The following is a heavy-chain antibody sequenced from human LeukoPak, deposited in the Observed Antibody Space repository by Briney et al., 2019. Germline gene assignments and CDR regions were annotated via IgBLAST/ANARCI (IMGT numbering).Heavy chain of an antibody. CDR3: ARIDGYSYVGGYYYYYYMDV. CDR1: GFTFSDYY. CDR2: ISNSGSTI. J-gene: IGHJ6*03. Sequence: GGSLRLSCPASGFTFSDYYMSWLRQAPGKGLEGVSYISNSGSTIYYADSLKGRFTVSRDNAKNSLYLQMNSLRDEDTAVYYCARIDGYSYVGGYYYYYYMDVWGKGTTVTISS. D-gene: IGHD5-18*01. V-gene: IGHV3-11*04.